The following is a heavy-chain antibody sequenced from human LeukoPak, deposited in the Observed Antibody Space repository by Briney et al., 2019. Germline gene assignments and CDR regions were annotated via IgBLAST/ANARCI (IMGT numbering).Heavy chain of an antibody. D-gene: IGHD5-12*01. CDR1: GFTFSSYG. CDR2: ISYDGSNK. V-gene: IGHV3-30*03. CDR3: ARDRSSYEYYFDY. J-gene: IGHJ4*02. Sequence: GRSLRLSCAASGFTFSSYGMHWVRQAPGKGLEWVAVISYDGSNKYYADSVKGRFTISRDNSKNTLYLQMSSLRAEDTAVYYCARDRSSYEYYFDYWGQGTLVTVSS.